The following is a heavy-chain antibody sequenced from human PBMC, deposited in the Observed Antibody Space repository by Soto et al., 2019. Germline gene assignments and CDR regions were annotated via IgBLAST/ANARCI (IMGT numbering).Heavy chain of an antibody. CDR2: IYTSGIT. Sequence: EVQLVESGGGLIQPGGSLRLSCAASGFSVSSNYMSWVRQAPGKGLEWVSVIYTSGITYYADSVKGRFTISRDNSKNTLHLQVNSLRADDTAVYYCALLTQWLHALDFLGQVTMGTVSS. CDR1: GFSVSSNY. D-gene: IGHD5-18*01. CDR3: ALLTQWLHALDF. J-gene: IGHJ3*01. V-gene: IGHV3-53*01.